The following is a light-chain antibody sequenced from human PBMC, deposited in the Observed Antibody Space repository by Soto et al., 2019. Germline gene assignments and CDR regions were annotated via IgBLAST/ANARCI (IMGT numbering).Light chain of an antibody. CDR1: QTISSY. Sequence: DIQMTQSPSSLSASVGDRVTITCRASQTISSYLNWYQQKPGKAPKLLIIVAATVQSGVPSRFSGSGSGTDFTLIISSLQPEDFATYYCQQSYSTPLTFGGGTKVEIK. V-gene: IGKV1-39*01. CDR2: VAA. J-gene: IGKJ4*01. CDR3: QQSYSTPLT.